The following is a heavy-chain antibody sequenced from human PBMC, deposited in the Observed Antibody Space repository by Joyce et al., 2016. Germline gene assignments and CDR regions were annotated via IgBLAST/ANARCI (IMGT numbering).Heavy chain of an antibody. V-gene: IGHV1-2*02. CDR1: GYSFTGYY. CDR2: INPSSGET. CDR3: ARASSTSCFRGGCYGMDV. J-gene: IGHJ6*02. D-gene: IGHD2-2*01. Sequence: QEQLVQSGAEVKKPEASVKVSCKASGYSFTGYYIHWVRQAPGQGLEWMGWINPSSGETTLAQKFQGRVSLTRHTSINTADMELNRLTSDDTAVYFCARASSTSCFRGGCYGMDVWGPGSAVTVSS.